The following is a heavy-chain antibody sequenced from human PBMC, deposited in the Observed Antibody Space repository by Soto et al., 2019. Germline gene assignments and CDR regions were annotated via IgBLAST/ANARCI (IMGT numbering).Heavy chain of an antibody. J-gene: IGHJ4*02. D-gene: IGHD2-2*01. Sequence: PGGSLRLSCSASGFTFSSYAMHWVRQAPGKGLEYVSAISSNGGSTYYADSVKGRFTISRDNSKNTLYLQMSSLRAEDTAAYYCAKGYCSSTSCWDAFDYWGQGTLVTVSS. CDR1: GFTFSSYA. V-gene: IGHV3-64D*08. CDR2: ISSNGGST. CDR3: AKGYCSSTSCWDAFDY.